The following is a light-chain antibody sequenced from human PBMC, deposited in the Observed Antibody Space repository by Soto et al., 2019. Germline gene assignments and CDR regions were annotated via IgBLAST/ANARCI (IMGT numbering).Light chain of an antibody. CDR1: QSVTDW. Sequence: DIQLTPSPSTLSSSVGDRGTITFRASQSVTDWLAWYQQKPGKAPKLLIYDASSLQSGVPSRFSGSGSGTEFSLTISSLQPEDFATYYCQQYYRSCTFGQGTKVDIK. CDR3: QQYYRSCT. CDR2: DAS. V-gene: IGKV1-5*01. J-gene: IGKJ2*02.